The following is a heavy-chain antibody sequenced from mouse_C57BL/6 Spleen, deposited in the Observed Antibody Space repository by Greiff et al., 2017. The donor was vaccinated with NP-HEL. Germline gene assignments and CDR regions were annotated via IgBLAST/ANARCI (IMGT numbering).Heavy chain of an antibody. D-gene: IGHD4-1*01. CDR1: GYSITSGYY. CDR3: AREETGTREFDY. Sequence: DVKLQESGPGLVKPSQSLSLTCSVTGYSITSGYYWNWIRQFPGNKLEWMGYISYDGSNNYNPSLKNRISITRDTSKNQFFLKLNSVTTEDTATYYCAREETGTREFDYWGQGTTLTVSS. V-gene: IGHV3-6*01. J-gene: IGHJ2*01. CDR2: ISYDGSN.